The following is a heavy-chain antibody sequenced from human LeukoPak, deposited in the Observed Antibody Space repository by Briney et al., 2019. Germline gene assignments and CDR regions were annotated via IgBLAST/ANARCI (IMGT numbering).Heavy chain of an antibody. J-gene: IGHJ4*02. CDR2: ISSSSYM. Sequence: PGGSLRLSCAASEFAFSSYWMHWVRQAPGKGLEWVSSISSSSYMYYADSVKGRFTISRDNAKNSLYLQMNSLRAEDTAVYYCARDDAAIAAAGTPYFDYWGQGTLVTVSS. CDR1: EFAFSSYW. D-gene: IGHD6-13*01. V-gene: IGHV3-21*01. CDR3: ARDDAAIAAAGTPYFDY.